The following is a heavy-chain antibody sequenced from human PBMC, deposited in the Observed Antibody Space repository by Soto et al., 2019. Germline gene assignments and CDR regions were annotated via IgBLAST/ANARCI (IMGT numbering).Heavy chain of an antibody. D-gene: IGHD1-26*01. J-gene: IGHJ6*02. CDR3: ARXSIVGALLYYYGMDV. V-gene: IGHV5-51*01. CDR2: IYPGDSDT. CDR1: GYSFTSYW. Sequence: PGESLKISCKGSGYSFTSYWIGWVRQMPGKGLEWMGIIYPGDSDTRYSPSFQGQVTISADKAISTAYLQWSSLKASDTAMYYCARXSIVGALLYYYGMDVWGQGTTVTVSS.